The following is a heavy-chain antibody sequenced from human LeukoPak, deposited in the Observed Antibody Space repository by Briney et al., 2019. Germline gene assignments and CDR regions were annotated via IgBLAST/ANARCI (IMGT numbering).Heavy chain of an antibody. J-gene: IGHJ6*03. CDR3: ARSSRRVGASTPYYYYFYMDV. CDR2: VSTSGGTT. Sequence: GGSLRLSCAASGFTFSSYAMSWVRQAPGKGLEWVSSVSTSGGTTYSADSVKGRFTISRDNSKNTLYLQMNSLRAEDTAVFYCARSSRRVGASTPYYYYFYMDVWGKGTTVTVSS. V-gene: IGHV3-23*01. CDR1: GFTFSSYA. D-gene: IGHD1-26*01.